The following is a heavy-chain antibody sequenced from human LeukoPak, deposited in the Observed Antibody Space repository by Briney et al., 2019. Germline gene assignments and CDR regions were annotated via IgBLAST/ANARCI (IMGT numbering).Heavy chain of an antibody. CDR2: IYYSGST. V-gene: IGHV4-59*08. CDR3: ASHYYYDSSGYSLDY. D-gene: IGHD3-22*01. Sequence: SETLSLTCTVSGGSISSYYWSWIRQPPGKGLEWIGYIYYSGSTNYNPSLKSRVTISVDTSKNQFSLKLSSVTAADTAVYYCASHYYYDSSGYSLDYWGQGTLVTVSS. J-gene: IGHJ4*02. CDR1: GGSISSYY.